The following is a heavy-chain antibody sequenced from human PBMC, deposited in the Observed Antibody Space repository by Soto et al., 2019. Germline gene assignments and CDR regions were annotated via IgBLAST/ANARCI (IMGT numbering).Heavy chain of an antibody. CDR2: ISSGGSSI. D-gene: IGHD3-10*01. CDR1: GFTFSLYS. V-gene: IGHV3-21*01. J-gene: IGHJ4*02. Sequence: EVQLVESGGGLVQPGGSLRLSCAASGFTFSLYSMNWVRQAPGKGLEWVSSISSGGSSIFYADSVKGRFTLSRDNAKNLLYLEKNRLRGGDPAMDFCGRSNMGFGEVTFDYWGQGRLVT. CDR3: GRSNMGFGEVTFDY.